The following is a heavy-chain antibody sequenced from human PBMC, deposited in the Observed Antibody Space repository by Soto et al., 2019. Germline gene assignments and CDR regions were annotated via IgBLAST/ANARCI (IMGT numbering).Heavy chain of an antibody. CDR2: INHSGST. D-gene: IGHD2-15*01. J-gene: IGHJ3*02. V-gene: IGHV4-34*01. Sequence: SETLSLTCAVYGGSFSGYYWSWIRQPPGKGLEWIGEINHSGSTNYNPSLKSRVTISVDTSKNQFSLKLSSVTAADTAVYYCARVCGGSCYSGLDAFDIWGQGTMVTVSS. CDR3: ARVCGGSCYSGLDAFDI. CDR1: GGSFSGYY.